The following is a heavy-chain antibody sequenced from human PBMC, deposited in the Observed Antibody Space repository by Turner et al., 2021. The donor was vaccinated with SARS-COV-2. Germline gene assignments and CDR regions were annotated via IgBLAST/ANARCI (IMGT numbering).Heavy chain of an antibody. Sequence: EVQLVESGGGLVQHGGSLRLSCAAAGITVSSNYMSWVRQAPGKGLEWVSVIYSGGSTYYADSVKGRFTISRDNSKNTLYLQMNSLRAEDTAVYYCARDLYYYGMDVWGQGTTVTVSS. CDR3: ARDLYYYGMDV. CDR2: IYSGGST. J-gene: IGHJ6*02. CDR1: GITVSSNY. V-gene: IGHV3-66*01.